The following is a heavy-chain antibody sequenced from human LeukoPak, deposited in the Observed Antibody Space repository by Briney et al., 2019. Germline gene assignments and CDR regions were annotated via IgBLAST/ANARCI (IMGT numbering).Heavy chain of an antibody. Sequence: RSETLSLTCAVYGGSFSGYYWSWIRQPPGKGLEWIGEINHSGSTNYNPSLKSRVTISVDTSKNQFSLKLSSVTAADTAVYYCARSAGYSSSWYSDFDYWGQGTLVTVSS. D-gene: IGHD6-13*01. V-gene: IGHV4-34*01. CDR1: GGSFSGYY. CDR3: ARSAGYSSSWYSDFDY. J-gene: IGHJ4*02. CDR2: INHSGST.